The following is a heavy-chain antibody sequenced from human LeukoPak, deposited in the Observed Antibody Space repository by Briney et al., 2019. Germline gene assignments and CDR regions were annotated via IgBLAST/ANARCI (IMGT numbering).Heavy chain of an antibody. Sequence: ASVKVSCKASGYTFTRYAINWLRQAPGQGLEWMGWINMYTANPAYAQGFTERFVFSLDTSVTTAYLQISNLKTEDTAVYYCARHDNDDDFDYWGQGTLVSVSS. CDR1: GYTFTRYA. V-gene: IGHV7-4-1*02. CDR2: INMYTANP. D-gene: IGHD3-16*01. J-gene: IGHJ4*02. CDR3: ARHDNDDDFDY.